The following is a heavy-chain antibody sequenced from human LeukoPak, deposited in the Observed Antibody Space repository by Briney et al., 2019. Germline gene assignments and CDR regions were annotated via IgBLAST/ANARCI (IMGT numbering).Heavy chain of an antibody. Sequence: PSETLSLTCAVYGGSFSGYYWSWIRQPPGKGLEWIGEINHSGTTNYNPSLKSRVTISVDTSKNQFSLKLISVTAADTAMYYCASTECCIHGVCFNNDYWGQGTLVTVSS. D-gene: IGHD2-8*01. CDR1: GGSFSGYY. V-gene: IGHV4-34*01. CDR2: INHSGTT. J-gene: IGHJ4*02. CDR3: ASTECCIHGVCFNNDY.